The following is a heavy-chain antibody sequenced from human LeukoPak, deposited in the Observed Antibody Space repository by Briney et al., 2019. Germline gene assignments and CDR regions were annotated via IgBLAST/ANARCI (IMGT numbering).Heavy chain of an antibody. D-gene: IGHD2-2*01. V-gene: IGHV4-59*01. Sequence: SETLSLTCTVSGGSISSYYWSWIRQPPGKGLEWIGYIYYSGSTNYNPSLKSRVTISVDTSKNQFSLKLSPVTAADTAVYYCARAKGYCSSTSCYVDNWFDPWGQGTLVTVSS. J-gene: IGHJ5*02. CDR3: ARAKGYCSSTSCYVDNWFDP. CDR1: GGSISSYY. CDR2: IYYSGST.